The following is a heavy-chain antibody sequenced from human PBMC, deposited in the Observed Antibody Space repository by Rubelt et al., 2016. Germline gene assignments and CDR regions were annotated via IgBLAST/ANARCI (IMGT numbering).Heavy chain of an antibody. Sequence: QVQLQESGPGLVKPSQTLSLTCAVSGGSISSGGYSWSGIRQPPGTGLEWIGHIYDSGSTNYNPSLKSRVTISVDTSKNQFSLKLSSVTAADTAVYYCARDRFGEFDYYYGMDVWGQGTTVTVSS. CDR2: IYDSGST. D-gene: IGHD3-10*01. CDR3: ARDRFGEFDYYYGMDV. V-gene: IGHV4-30-4*07. CDR1: GGSISSGGYS. J-gene: IGHJ6*02.